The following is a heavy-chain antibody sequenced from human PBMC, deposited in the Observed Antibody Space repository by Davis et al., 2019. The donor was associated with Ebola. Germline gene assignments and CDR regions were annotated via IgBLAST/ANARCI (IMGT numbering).Heavy chain of an antibody. J-gene: IGHJ6*02. D-gene: IGHD2-15*01. CDR1: GFTFSSYW. CDR2: ISGSGGST. CDR3: ARVGYCSGGSCFYYYYYGMDV. V-gene: IGHV3-23*01. Sequence: GESLKISCAASGFTFSSYWMSWVRQAPGKGLEWVSAISGSGGSTYYADSVKGRFTISRDNSKNTLYLQMNSLRAEDTAVYYCARVGYCSGGSCFYYYYYGMDVWGQGTTVTVSS.